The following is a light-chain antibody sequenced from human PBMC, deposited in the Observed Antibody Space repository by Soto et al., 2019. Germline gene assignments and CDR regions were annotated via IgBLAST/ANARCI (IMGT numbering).Light chain of an antibody. V-gene: IGKV1-33*01. CDR1: QDIKSN. CDR3: QHHASDLTCT. J-gene: IGKJ1*01. CDR2: DVS. Sequence: DIQMTQSPASLSGFVGDRVSITCRSSQDIKSNLNWYQQKPGEAPKLLISDVSNLETGVPSRFNGSRSGTYFTFSIITLQPEDLATYHCQHHASDLTCTFGPGTKVEI.